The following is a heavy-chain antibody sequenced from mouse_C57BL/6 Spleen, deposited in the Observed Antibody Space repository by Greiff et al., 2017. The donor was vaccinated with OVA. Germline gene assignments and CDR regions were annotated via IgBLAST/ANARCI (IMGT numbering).Heavy chain of an antibody. Sequence: EVQLQQSGPELVKPGASVKISCKASGYTFTDYYMNWVKQSHGKSLEWIGDINPNNGGTSYNQKFKGKATLTVDKSSSTAYMELRSLTSEDSAVYYCARDWDERYWGQGTTLTVSS. CDR2: INPNNGGT. D-gene: IGHD4-1*01. CDR3: ARDWDERY. V-gene: IGHV1-26*01. CDR1: GYTFTDYY. J-gene: IGHJ2*01.